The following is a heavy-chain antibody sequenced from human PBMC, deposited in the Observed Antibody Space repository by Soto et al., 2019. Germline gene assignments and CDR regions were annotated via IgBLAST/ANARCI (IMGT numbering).Heavy chain of an antibody. CDR2: IYYSGST. Sequence: SETLSLTCTVSGGSISSGDYYWSWIRQPPGKGLEWIGYIYYSGSTYYNPSLKSRVTISVDTSKNQFSLKLSSVTAADTAVYYCAREVSYSSSSEDWFDPWGQGTLVTVSS. V-gene: IGHV4-30-4*01. CDR3: AREVSYSSSSEDWFDP. CDR1: GGSISSGDYY. J-gene: IGHJ5*02. D-gene: IGHD6-6*01.